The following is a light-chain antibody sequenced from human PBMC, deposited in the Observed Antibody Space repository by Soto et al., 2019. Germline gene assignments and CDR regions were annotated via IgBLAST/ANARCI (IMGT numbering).Light chain of an antibody. CDR2: GAS. Sequence: EIVMTQSPATLSVSPGERATLSCRASQSVSSNLAWYQQKPGQAPRLLIYGASTRATGIPARFSGSGSGTEFTLTISSLQSEDFAVYYCQHYNNWPPWTVVQGTKVAVK. CDR1: QSVSSN. J-gene: IGKJ1*01. V-gene: IGKV3-15*01. CDR3: QHYNNWPPWT.